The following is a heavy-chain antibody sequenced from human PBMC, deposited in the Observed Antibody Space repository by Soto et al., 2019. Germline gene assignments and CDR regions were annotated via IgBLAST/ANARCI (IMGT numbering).Heavy chain of an antibody. CDR2: IYYSGST. CDR1: GGSISSNY. Sequence: QLQLQESGPGLVKPSETLSLTCTVSGGSISSNYWSWIRQPPGKGLEWIGYIYYSGSTNYNPSLKSRVTISVDTSKNQFSLKLSSVTAADTAVYYCARDLHTGHFHYWGQGTLVTVSS. V-gene: IGHV4-59*01. CDR3: ARDLHTGHFHY. J-gene: IGHJ4*02.